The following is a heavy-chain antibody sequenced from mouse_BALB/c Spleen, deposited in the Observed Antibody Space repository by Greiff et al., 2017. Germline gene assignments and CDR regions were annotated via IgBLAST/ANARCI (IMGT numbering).Heavy chain of an antibody. Sequence: QVQLKESGAELMKPGASVKISCKATGYTFSSYWIEWVKQRPGHGLEWIGEILPGSGSTNYNEKFKGKATFTADTSSNTAYMQLSSLTSEDSAVYYCARDRYYYGSSYDYYAMDYWGQGTSVTVSS. D-gene: IGHD1-1*01. CDR1: GYTFSSYW. CDR3: ARDRYYYGSSYDYYAMDY. J-gene: IGHJ4*01. V-gene: IGHV1-9*01. CDR2: ILPGSGST.